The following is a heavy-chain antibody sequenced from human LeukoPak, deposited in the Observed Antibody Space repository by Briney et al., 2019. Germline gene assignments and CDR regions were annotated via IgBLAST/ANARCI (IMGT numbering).Heavy chain of an antibody. V-gene: IGHV1-2*02. CDR3: ARDPRVVAAIYGMDV. J-gene: IGHJ6*02. CDR2: INPNSGGT. Sequence: EASVKVSCKASGYTFTGYYMHWVRQAPGQGLEWMGWINPNSGGTNYAQKLQGRVTMTTDTSTSTAYMELRSLRSDDTAVYYCARDPRVVAAIYGMDVWGQGTTVTVSS. CDR1: GYTFTGYY. D-gene: IGHD2-15*01.